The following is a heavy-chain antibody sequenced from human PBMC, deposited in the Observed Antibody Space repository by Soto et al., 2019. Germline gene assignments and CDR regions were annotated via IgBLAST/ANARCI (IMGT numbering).Heavy chain of an antibody. Sequence: GGSLRLSCAASGFTFSSYGMHWVRQAPGKGLEWVAVISYDGSNKYYADSVKGRFTISRDNSKNTLYLQMNSLRAEDTAVYYCAKDREQTPYGSGSPFDYWGQGTLVTVSS. D-gene: IGHD3-10*01. J-gene: IGHJ4*02. CDR1: GFTFSSYG. CDR3: AKDREQTPYGSGSPFDY. V-gene: IGHV3-30*18. CDR2: ISYDGSNK.